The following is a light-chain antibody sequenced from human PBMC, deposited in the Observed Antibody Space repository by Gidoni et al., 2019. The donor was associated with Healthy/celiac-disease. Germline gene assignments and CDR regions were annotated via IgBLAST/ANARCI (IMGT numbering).Light chain of an antibody. CDR1: QGISSA. Sequence: AIQLTQSPSSLSASVGDRVTITCRASQGISSALAWYQQKPGKAPKLLIYDASSLESGVPSRFSGSGSGTDFTLTISSLKPEDFATYYCQQFSSFXGXTKVEIK. CDR2: DAS. CDR3: QQFSS. J-gene: IGKJ4*01. V-gene: IGKV1-13*02.